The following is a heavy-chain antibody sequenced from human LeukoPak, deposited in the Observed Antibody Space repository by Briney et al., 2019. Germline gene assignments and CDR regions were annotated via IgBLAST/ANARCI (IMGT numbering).Heavy chain of an antibody. D-gene: IGHD3-22*01. CDR3: AKGIYDSSGYYYAEYFQH. CDR2: ISWNSGSI. CDR1: GFTFDDYA. J-gene: IGHJ1*01. Sequence: GRSLRLSCAASGFTFDDYAMHWVRQAPGKGLEWVSGISWNSGSIGYADSVKGRFTISRDNAKNSLYLQMNSLRAEDTALYYCAKGIYDSSGYYYAEYFQHWGQGTLVTVSS. V-gene: IGHV3-9*01.